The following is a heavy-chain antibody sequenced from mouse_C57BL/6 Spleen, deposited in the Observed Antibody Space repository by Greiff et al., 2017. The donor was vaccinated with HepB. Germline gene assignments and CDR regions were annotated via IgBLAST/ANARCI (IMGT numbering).Heavy chain of an antibody. J-gene: IGHJ4*01. D-gene: IGHD2-10*01. CDR3: ATPAYYGYYAMDY. CDR1: GFTFSSYG. V-gene: IGHV5-6*01. CDR2: ISSGGSYT. Sequence: EVKLVESGGDLVKPGGSLKLSCAASGFTFSSYGMSWVRQTPDKRLEWVATISSGGSYTYYPDSVKGRFTISRDNAKNTLYLQMSSLKSEDTAMYYCATPAYYGYYAMDYWGQGTSVTVSS.